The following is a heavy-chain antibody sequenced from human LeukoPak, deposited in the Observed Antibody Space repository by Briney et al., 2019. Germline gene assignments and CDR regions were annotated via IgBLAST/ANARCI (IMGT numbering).Heavy chain of an antibody. CDR3: ASSYCGGDCPIDAFDI. CDR2: IYYSGST. D-gene: IGHD2-21*02. CDR1: GGSISSYY. Sequence: SETLSLTCTVSGGSISSYYWSWIRQPPGKGLGWIGYIYYSGSTNYNPSLKSRVTISVDTSKNQFSLKLSSVTAADTAVYYCASSYCGGDCPIDAFDIWGQGTMVTVSS. J-gene: IGHJ3*02. V-gene: IGHV4-59*01.